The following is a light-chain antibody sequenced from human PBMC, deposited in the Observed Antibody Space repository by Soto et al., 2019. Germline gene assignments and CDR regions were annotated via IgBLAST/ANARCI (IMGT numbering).Light chain of an antibody. CDR1: QSIDNY. Sequence: DIVLTQSPATLSLSPGERATLSCRASQSIDNYLAWYQQKPGQAPRLLIYDASNRATGIPARFSGSGSGTDFTLTISSLETEDFAVYYCQQRDYWPPKFTFGQGTKLDIK. CDR2: DAS. V-gene: IGKV3-11*01. CDR3: QQRDYWPPKFT. J-gene: IGKJ2*01.